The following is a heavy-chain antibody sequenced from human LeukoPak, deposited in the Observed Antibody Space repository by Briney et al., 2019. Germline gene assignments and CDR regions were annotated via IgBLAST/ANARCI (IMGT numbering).Heavy chain of an antibody. CDR3: ARDLSHSGWYQEGY. V-gene: IGHV4-4*07. D-gene: IGHD6-19*01. CDR1: GGSISSYY. CDR2: IYTSGST. Sequence: SETLSLTCSVSGGSISSYYWSWIRQPAGKGLEWSGRIYTSGSTNYNPSLKSRVTMSVDTSKNQFSLKLTSVTAADTAVYYCARDLSHSGWYQEGYWGQGTLVTVSS. J-gene: IGHJ4*02.